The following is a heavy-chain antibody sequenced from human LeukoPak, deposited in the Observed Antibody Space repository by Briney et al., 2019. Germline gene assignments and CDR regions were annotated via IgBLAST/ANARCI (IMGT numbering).Heavy chain of an antibody. J-gene: IGHJ4*02. Sequence: PSETLSLTCAVYGGSFSGYYWSWIRQPPGKGLEWIGEINHSGSTNYNPPLKSRVTISVDTSKNQFSLKLSSVTAADTAVYYCARARQYYDFWSGQTGVFDYWGQGTLVTVSS. CDR1: GGSFSGYY. CDR3: ARARQYYDFWSGQTGVFDY. V-gene: IGHV4-34*01. D-gene: IGHD3-3*01. CDR2: INHSGST.